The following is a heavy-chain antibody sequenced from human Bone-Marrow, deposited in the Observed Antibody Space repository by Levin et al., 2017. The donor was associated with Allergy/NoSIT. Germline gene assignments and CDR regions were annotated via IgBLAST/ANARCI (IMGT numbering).Heavy chain of an antibody. CDR1: GGSISSGDYY. V-gene: IGHV4-30-4*01. CDR2: IYYSGST. Sequence: MTSETLSLTCTVSGGSISSGDYYWSWIRQPPGTGLEWIGYIYYSGSTYYNPSLKSRVTISVDTSKNQFSLKLSSVTAADTAVYYCARGGTYYDILTGPPGGMDVWGQGTTVTVSS. J-gene: IGHJ6*02. D-gene: IGHD3-9*01. CDR3: ARGGTYYDILTGPPGGMDV.